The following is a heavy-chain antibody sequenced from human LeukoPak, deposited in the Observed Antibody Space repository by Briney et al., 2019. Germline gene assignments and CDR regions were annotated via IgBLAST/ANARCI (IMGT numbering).Heavy chain of an antibody. Sequence: GESLKISCKASGYSFTSYWIGWVRQMPGKGLEWMGIIDPSDSDTRYTPSFQGQVTISADKSLSTSYLQWNSLKASDAAMYYCARQTAMGRSGDYWGQGPWSPSPQ. CDR1: GYSFTSYW. CDR3: ARQTAMGRSGDY. V-gene: IGHV5-51*01. D-gene: IGHD5-18*01. CDR2: IDPSDSDT. J-gene: IGHJ4*02.